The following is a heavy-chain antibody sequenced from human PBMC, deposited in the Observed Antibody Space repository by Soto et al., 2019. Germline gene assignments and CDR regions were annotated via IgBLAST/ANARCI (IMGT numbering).Heavy chain of an antibody. Sequence: SQTLSLTCAISGDSVSSNSAAWNWIRQSPSRGLEWLGRTYYRSKWYNDYAVSVKSRITINPDTSKNQFSLQLNSVTPEDTAVYYCASTGYSSGWYEGHFDYWGQGTLVTVSS. CDR3: ASTGYSSGWYEGHFDY. J-gene: IGHJ4*02. D-gene: IGHD6-19*01. CDR1: GDSVSSNSAA. V-gene: IGHV6-1*01. CDR2: TYYRSKWYN.